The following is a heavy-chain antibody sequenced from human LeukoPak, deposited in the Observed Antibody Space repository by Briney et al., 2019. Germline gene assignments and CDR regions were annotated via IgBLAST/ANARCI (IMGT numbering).Heavy chain of an antibody. V-gene: IGHV3-23*01. D-gene: IGHD3-22*01. CDR1: GFTFSSYA. CDR2: ISGSGGST. J-gene: IGHJ3*02. Sequence: GGSLRLSCAASGFTFSSYAMSWVRQAPGKGLEWVSAISGSGGSTYYADSVKGRFTISRDNSKNTLYLQMNSLRAEDTAVYYCASDYYDSSGYTYAFDIWGQGTMVTVSS. CDR3: ASDYYDSSGYTYAFDI.